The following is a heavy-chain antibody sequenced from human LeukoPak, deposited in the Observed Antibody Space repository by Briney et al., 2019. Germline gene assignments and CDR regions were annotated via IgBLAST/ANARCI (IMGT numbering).Heavy chain of an antibody. J-gene: IGHJ1*01. D-gene: IGHD3-10*01. CDR1: GFTLGTYW. V-gene: IGHV3-74*01. Sequence: GGSLRLSCVASGFTLGTYWMDGVRQAPGNGLVWVSRVNTDGSSTGYADSVKDRFTISRDNAKNTLYLQMNSLRADYTAVYYCARDSGPGSYSGHWGQGNLVTVSS. CDR2: VNTDGSST. CDR3: ARDSGPGSYSGH.